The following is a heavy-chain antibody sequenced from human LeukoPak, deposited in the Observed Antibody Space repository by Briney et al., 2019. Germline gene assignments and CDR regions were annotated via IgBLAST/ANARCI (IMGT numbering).Heavy chain of an antibody. Sequence: SETLSLTCAVSGGSISSSNWWSWIRQPPGKGLEWIGEIYHSGSTNYNPSLKSRVTISVDTSKNQFSLKLSSVTAADTAVYHCARGWVTAPGYYSYYYMDVWGKGTTVTVSS. CDR3: ARGWVTAPGYYSYYYMDV. J-gene: IGHJ6*03. CDR1: GGSISSSNW. CDR2: IYHSGST. V-gene: IGHV4-4*02. D-gene: IGHD2-21*02.